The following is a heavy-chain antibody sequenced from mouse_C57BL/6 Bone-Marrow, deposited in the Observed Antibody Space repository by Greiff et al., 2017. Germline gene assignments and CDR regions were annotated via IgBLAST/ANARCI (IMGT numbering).Heavy chain of an antibody. J-gene: IGHJ3*01. CDR1: GYTFTSYW. CDR2: IHPNSGST. V-gene: IGHV1-64*01. CDR3: ARSKLSWFAY. Sequence: VKLQQPGAELVKPGASVKLSCKASGYTFTSYWMHWVKQRPGQGLEWIGMIHPNSGSTNYNEKFKGKATLTVDKSSSTAYMQLSSLTSEDSAVDYCARSKLSWFAYWGQGTLVTVAA.